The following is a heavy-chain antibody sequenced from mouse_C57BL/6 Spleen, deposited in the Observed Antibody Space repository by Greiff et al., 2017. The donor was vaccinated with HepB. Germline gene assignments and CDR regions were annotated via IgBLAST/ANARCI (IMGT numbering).Heavy chain of an antibody. Sequence: EVKLMESGGGLVKPGGSLKLSCAASGFTFSSYAMSWVRQTPEKRLEWVATISDGGSYTYYPDNVKGRFTISRDNAKNNLYLQMSHLKSEDTAMYYCARRGYDYDVRDAMDYWGQGTSVTVSS. D-gene: IGHD2-4*01. V-gene: IGHV5-4*03. CDR1: GFTFSSYA. CDR3: ARRGYDYDVRDAMDY. CDR2: ISDGGSYT. J-gene: IGHJ4*01.